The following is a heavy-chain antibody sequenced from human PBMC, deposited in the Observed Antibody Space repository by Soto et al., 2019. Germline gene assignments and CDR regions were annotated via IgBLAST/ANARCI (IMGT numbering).Heavy chain of an antibody. CDR2: IYYSGST. CDR3: ARESSTSNYYYYAMDV. J-gene: IGHJ6*02. V-gene: IGHV4-59*06. D-gene: IGHD2-2*01. Sequence: PSETLSLTCTVSGGSMISYYWSWIRQHPGKGLEWIGYIYYSGSTYYNPSLKSRVTISVDTSNNQFSLKLSSVTAADTAVYYCARESSTSNYYYYAMDVWGQGTTVTVSS. CDR1: GGSMISYY.